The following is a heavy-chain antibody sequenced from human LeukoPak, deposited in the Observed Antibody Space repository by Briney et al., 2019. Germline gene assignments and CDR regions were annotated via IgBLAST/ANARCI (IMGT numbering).Heavy chain of an antibody. D-gene: IGHD2-2*01. J-gene: IGHJ4*02. CDR2: INPSGGST. Sequence: ASVKVSCKASGYTFTSYYIHWVRQAPGLGLEWMGIINPSGGSTTYAQKFQGRVTMTRDMSTSTAYMELRSLRSDDTAVYYCARDREYQLLPFDYWGQGTLVTVSS. V-gene: IGHV1-46*01. CDR1: GYTFTSYY. CDR3: ARDREYQLLPFDY.